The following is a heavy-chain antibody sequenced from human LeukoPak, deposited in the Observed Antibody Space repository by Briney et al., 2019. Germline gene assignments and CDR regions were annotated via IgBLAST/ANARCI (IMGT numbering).Heavy chain of an antibody. CDR1: GFTVSTNY. V-gene: IGHV3-53*01. CDR3: ARGRGLPVRPPNEGFLDY. CDR2: IYSGGST. J-gene: IGHJ4*02. D-gene: IGHD6-6*01. Sequence: PGGSLRLSCVVSGFTVSTNYMSWVRQAPGKGLEWVSVIYSGGSTYYADSVKGRFTISRDNSKNTLYLQMNSLRAEDTAVYYCARGRGLPVRPPNEGFLDYWGRGTLVTVSS.